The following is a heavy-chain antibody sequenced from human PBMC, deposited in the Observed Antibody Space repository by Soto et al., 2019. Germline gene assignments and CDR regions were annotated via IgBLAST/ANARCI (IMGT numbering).Heavy chain of an antibody. CDR1: GYTFTSYG. Sequence: ASVKVSCKASGYTFTSYGISWVRQAPGQGLEWMGWISAYNGNTNYAQKLQGRVTMTTDTSTSTAYMELRSLRSDDTAVYYCERDGSYYDFWSGYYYPRGDQGMDVWG. CDR2: ISAYNGNT. D-gene: IGHD3-3*01. J-gene: IGHJ6*02. CDR3: ERDGSYYDFWSGYYYPRGDQGMDV. V-gene: IGHV1-18*01.